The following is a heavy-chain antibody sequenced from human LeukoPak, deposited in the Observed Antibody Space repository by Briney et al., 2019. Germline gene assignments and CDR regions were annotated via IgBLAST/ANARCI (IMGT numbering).Heavy chain of an antibody. Sequence: WASVKVSCKASGYTFTSYGISWVRQAPGQGLEWMGWISAYNGNTNYAQKLQGRVTMTTDTSTSTAYMELRSLRSDDTAVYYCARVSDINYGGNSGGIGIWGQGTLVTVSS. CDR3: ARVSDINYGGNSGGIGI. CDR1: GYTFTSYG. V-gene: IGHV1-18*01. CDR2: ISAYNGNT. J-gene: IGHJ4*02. D-gene: IGHD4-23*01.